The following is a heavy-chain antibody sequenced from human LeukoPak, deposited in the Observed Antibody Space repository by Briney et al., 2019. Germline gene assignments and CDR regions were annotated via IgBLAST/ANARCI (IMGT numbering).Heavy chain of an antibody. CDR2: ISSSGSTI. D-gene: IGHD3-22*01. CDR3: ARGASHYYDSSGYRNWFDP. J-gene: IGHJ5*02. V-gene: IGHV3-21*04. Sequence: PGGPLRLSCAASGFTFSSYSMNWVRQAPGKGLEWVSSISSSGSTIYYADSVKGRFTISRDNAKNSLYLQMNSLRAEDTAVYYCARGASHYYDSSGYRNWFDPWGQGTLVTVSS. CDR1: GFTFSSYS.